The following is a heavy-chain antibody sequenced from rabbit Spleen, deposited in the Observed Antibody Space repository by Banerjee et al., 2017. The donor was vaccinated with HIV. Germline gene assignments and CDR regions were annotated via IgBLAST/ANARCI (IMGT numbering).Heavy chain of an antibody. D-gene: IGHD2-1*01. Sequence: EQLVESGGGLVKPEGSLKLSCTASGFSFSNKAVMCWVRQAPGKGLEWIACINGVTGKAVYASWAKGRFTFSKTSSTTVTLQVTSLTAADKATYFCASRSHNNHADYILWGPGTLVTVS. CDR1: GFSFSNKAV. CDR3: ASRSHNNHADYIL. CDR2: INGVTGKA. V-gene: IGHV1S45*01. J-gene: IGHJ4*01.